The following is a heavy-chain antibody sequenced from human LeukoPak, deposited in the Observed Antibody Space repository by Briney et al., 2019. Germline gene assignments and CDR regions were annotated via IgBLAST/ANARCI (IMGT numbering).Heavy chain of an antibody. V-gene: IGHV3-48*01. CDR3: ARDRGIAARPYYFDY. CDR2: ISSSSSTI. D-gene: IGHD6-6*01. Sequence: GGSLRLSCAASQFSFSAYSMNWVRQAPGKGLEWVSYISSSSSTIYYADSVKGRFTISRDNAKNSLYLQMNSLRAEDTAVYYCARDRGIAARPYYFDYWGQGTLVTVSS. J-gene: IGHJ4*02. CDR1: QFSFSAYS.